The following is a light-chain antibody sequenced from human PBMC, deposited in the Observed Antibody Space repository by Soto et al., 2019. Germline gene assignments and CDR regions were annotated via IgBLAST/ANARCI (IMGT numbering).Light chain of an antibody. CDR3: QQYKSYSRT. V-gene: IGKV1-5*01. CDR2: AXA. CDR1: RSISTW. J-gene: IGKJ1*01. Sequence: IHMTQSPSTMAPSVRYRVSLTXRASRSISTWWSWCPQRPGXPPKXXXYAXASLERGGPSRLSGSGSGTEFTLTISSLQPEDFANYYCQQYKSYSRTFGQGTKVDIK.